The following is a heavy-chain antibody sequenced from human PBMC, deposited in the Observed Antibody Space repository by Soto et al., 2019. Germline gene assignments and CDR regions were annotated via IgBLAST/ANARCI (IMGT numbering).Heavy chain of an antibody. CDR2: IKQDGSEK. CDR3: ARDVGYDYVN. CDR1: GFTITNYW. V-gene: IGHV3-7*01. J-gene: IGHJ4*02. D-gene: IGHD3-3*01. Sequence: GGSLRLSCAVSGFTITNYWVRWVRQAPGKGLEWVATIKQDGSEKFYVDSVKGRFTISRDNAEKSLYLQMNSLSVEDTAVFFCARDVGYDYVNWGQGTLVTVSS.